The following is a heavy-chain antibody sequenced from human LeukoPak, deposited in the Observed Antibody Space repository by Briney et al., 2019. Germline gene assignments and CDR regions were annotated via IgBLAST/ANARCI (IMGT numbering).Heavy chain of an antibody. Sequence: ASVKVSCKASGYTFTGYYIHWVRQAPGQGLEWMGWINPNSGGTNYAQKFQGRVTMTTDTSTSTAYMELRSLRSDDTAVYYCARGNGGVILDYYYMDVWGKGTTVTISS. D-gene: IGHD3-16*02. CDR3: ARGNGGVILDYYYMDV. CDR1: GYTFTGYY. J-gene: IGHJ6*03. V-gene: IGHV1-2*02. CDR2: INPNSGGT.